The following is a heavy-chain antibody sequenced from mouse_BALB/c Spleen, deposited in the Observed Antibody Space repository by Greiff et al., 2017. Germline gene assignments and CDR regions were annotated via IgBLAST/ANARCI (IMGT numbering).Heavy chain of an antibody. J-gene: IGHJ1*01. CDR3: ARWGLLWYFDV. CDR2: IDPANGNT. D-gene: IGHD2-3*01. Sequence: EVKLQQSGAELVKPGASVKLSCTASGFNIKDTYMHWVKQRPEQGLEWIGRIDPANGNTKYDPKFQGKATITADTSSNTAYLQLSSLTSEDTAVYYCARWGLLWYFDVWGAGTTVTVSS. CDR1: GFNIKDTY. V-gene: IGHV14-3*02.